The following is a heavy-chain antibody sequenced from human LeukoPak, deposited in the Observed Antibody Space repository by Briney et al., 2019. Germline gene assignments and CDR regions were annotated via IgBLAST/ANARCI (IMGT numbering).Heavy chain of an antibody. J-gene: IGHJ3*02. D-gene: IGHD1-7*01. CDR3: ANPGCITGTTVEIDI. CDR2: ISGSGGST. CDR1: GFTFSSYG. Sequence: GRSLRLSCAASGFTFSSYGMHWVRQAPGKGLEWVSAISGSGGSTYYADSVKGRFTISRDNSKNTLYLQMNSLRAEDTAVYYCANPGCITGTTVEIDIWGQGTMVTVSS. V-gene: IGHV3-23*01.